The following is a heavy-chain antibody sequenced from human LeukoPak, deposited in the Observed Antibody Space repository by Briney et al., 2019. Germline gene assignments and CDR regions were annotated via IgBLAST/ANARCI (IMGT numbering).Heavy chain of an antibody. V-gene: IGHV1-8*01. D-gene: IGHD6-13*01. CDR1: GYTFTSYD. CDR2: MNPNSGNT. J-gene: IGHJ1*01. Sequence: ASVKVSCKASGYTFTSYDINWVRQATGQGLEWMGWMNPNSGNTGYAQKFQGRVTMTRNTSISTAYMELSSLRSEDTAVYYCARGGPRDSSSWEYFQHWGQGTLVTVSS. CDR3: ARGGPRDSSSWEYFQH.